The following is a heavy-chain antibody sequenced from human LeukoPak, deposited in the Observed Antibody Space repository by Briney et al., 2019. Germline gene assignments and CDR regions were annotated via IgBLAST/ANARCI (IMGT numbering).Heavy chain of an antibody. V-gene: IGHV3-21*04. Sequence: PGGSLRLSCAASGFTFSSYSMNWVRQAPGKGLEWVSSISSSSSYIYYADSVKGRFTISRDNAKNSLYLQMNSLRAEDTAVYYCAKDAVPAAISANWFDPWGQGTLVTVSS. D-gene: IGHD2-2*01. CDR1: GFTFSSYS. J-gene: IGHJ5*02. CDR2: ISSSSSYI. CDR3: AKDAVPAAISANWFDP.